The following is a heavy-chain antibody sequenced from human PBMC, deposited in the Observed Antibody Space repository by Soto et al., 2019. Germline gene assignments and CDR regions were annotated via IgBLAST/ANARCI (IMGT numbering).Heavy chain of an antibody. V-gene: IGHV3-48*01. CDR2: ISSSSSTI. D-gene: IGHD1-1*01. CDR3: ARWYNWNDY. J-gene: IGHJ4*02. CDR1: GFTFSSYS. Sequence: EVQLVESGGGLVQPGGSLRLSCAASGFTFSSYSMNWVRQAPGKGLEWVSYISSSSSTIYYADSVKGRFTISRDNAKKSLYLQMHSLGAEDTAVCYCARWYNWNDYWGQGTLVTVSS.